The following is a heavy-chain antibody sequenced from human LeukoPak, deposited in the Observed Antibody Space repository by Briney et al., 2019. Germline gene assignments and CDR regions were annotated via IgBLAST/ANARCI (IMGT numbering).Heavy chain of an antibody. Sequence: SETLSLTCTVSGGSISSYYWSWIRQPPGKGLEWIGYIYYSGSTNYNPSLKSRVTISVDTSKNQFSLKLSSVTAADTAVYCCARGEPSWNYFDYWGQGTLVTVSS. V-gene: IGHV4-59*01. J-gene: IGHJ4*02. CDR2: IYYSGST. CDR1: GGSISSYY. CDR3: ARGEPSWNYFDY. D-gene: IGHD1-1*01.